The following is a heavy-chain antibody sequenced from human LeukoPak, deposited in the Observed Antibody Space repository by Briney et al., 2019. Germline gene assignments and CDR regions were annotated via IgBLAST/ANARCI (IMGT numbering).Heavy chain of an antibody. J-gene: IGHJ5*02. V-gene: IGHV4-38-2*01. CDR2: IHERGST. D-gene: IGHD6-6*01. CDR3: GRASRPSNSWFDP. CDR1: GHSFSSDSF. Sequence: PSETLSLTCGVSGHSFSSDSFWGCIRQPPGQGLEWIGSIHERGSTFYNPSLKSRVTISTDTSKNQFSLNVNSVTAADTAVYYCGRASRPSNSWFDPWGQGTVVTVSS.